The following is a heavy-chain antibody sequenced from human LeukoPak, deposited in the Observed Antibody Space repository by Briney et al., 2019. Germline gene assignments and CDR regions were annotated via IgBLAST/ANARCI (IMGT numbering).Heavy chain of an antibody. D-gene: IGHD6-19*01. CDR3: AHSRSSGWFRYYFDY. J-gene: IGHJ4*02. CDR2: IYWNDDK. V-gene: IGHV2-5*01. Sequence: SGPTLVNPTQTLTLTCTFSGFSLSTRGVGVGWIRQPPGKALEWLSLIYWNDDKRYSPSLKSRLTITKDTSKNQVVLTMTNMDPVDTATYYCAHSRSSGWFRYYFDYWGQGTLVTVSS. CDR1: GFSLSTRGVG.